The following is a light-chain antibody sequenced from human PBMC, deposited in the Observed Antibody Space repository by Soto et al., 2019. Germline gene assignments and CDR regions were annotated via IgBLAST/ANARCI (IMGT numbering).Light chain of an antibody. CDR3: CSYAGHSTYV. CDR2: EDT. Sequence: ALTQPASVSGSPGQSTTISCTGVSNDAGGYYLVSWYQQHPGQAPKLIIYEDTKRPSGVSSRFSGSTSANTPSLTISGLQAADEADYYCCSYAGHSTYVFAGGTKVTVL. CDR1: SNDAGGYYL. J-gene: IGLJ1*01. V-gene: IGLV2-23*01.